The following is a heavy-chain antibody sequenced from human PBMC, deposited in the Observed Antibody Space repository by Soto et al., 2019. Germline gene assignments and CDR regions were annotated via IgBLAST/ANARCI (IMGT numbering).Heavy chain of an antibody. Sequence: SETLSLTCTVSGGSITTGGYYWSWIRQLPGKGLEWIGHRYYSESSYYNPSLKSRVSISLDTSKNQFSLKLSFVTAADTAMYYCARTKCSGGSCYSWSLDYWGQGTPVTVSS. CDR1: GGSITTGGYY. D-gene: IGHD2-15*01. CDR3: ARTKCSGGSCYSWSLDY. J-gene: IGHJ4*02. CDR2: RYYSESS. V-gene: IGHV4-31*03.